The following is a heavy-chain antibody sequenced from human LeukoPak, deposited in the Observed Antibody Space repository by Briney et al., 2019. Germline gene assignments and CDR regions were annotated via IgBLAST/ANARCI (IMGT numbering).Heavy chain of an antibody. CDR1: GFSGNY. CDR2: IYSGDST. D-gene: IGHD3-3*01. Sequence: GGSLRLSCVASGFSGNYMSWVRQAPGKGLEWVSVIYSGDSTYYADSVKGRFTISRDISKNTLYLQMNSLRPEDTAVYHCARDLWDATGYWGQGTLVTVSS. J-gene: IGHJ4*02. CDR3: ARDLWDATGY. V-gene: IGHV3-66*02.